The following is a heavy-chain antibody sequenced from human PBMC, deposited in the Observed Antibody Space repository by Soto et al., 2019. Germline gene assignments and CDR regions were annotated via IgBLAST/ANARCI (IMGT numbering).Heavy chain of an antibody. J-gene: IGHJ4*02. Sequence: EASVKVSCKASGGTFSSYAISWVRQAPGQGLEWMGGIIPIFGTANYAQKFQGRVTITADESTSTAYMELSSLRSEDTAVYYCASPYDSSGYQPPYFDYWGQGTLVTVSS. D-gene: IGHD3-22*01. CDR2: IIPIFGTA. V-gene: IGHV1-69*13. CDR3: ASPYDSSGYQPPYFDY. CDR1: GGTFSSYA.